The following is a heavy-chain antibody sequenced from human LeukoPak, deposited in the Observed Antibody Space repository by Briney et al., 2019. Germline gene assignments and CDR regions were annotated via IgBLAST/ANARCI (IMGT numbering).Heavy chain of an antibody. CDR2: IYTSGST. Sequence: SETLSLTCTVSGGSISSGSYYWSWIRQPAGKGLEWIGRIYTSGSTNYNPSLKSRVTMSVDTSKNQFSLKLSSVTAADTAVYYCAREVYSGWYTVGSGGYYYYMDVWGKGTTVTVSS. CDR3: AREVYSGWYTVGSGGYYYYMDV. D-gene: IGHD6-19*01. J-gene: IGHJ6*03. CDR1: GGSISSGSYY. V-gene: IGHV4-61*02.